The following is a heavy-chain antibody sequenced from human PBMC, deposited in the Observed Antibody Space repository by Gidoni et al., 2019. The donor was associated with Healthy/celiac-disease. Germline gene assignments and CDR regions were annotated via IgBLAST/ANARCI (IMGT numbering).Heavy chain of an antibody. D-gene: IGHD2-15*01. V-gene: IGHV4-34*01. Sequence: QVQLQQWGAGLLKPSETLSLTCAVYGGSFSGYYWRWIRQPPTKGLEWIGEINHSGSTNYNPSIKSRVTISVDTSKNQFSLKLSSVTAADTAVYYCARQTLKRRCSGGSCYKDPHYYMDVWGKGTTVTVSS. CDR1: GGSFSGYY. J-gene: IGHJ6*03. CDR3: ARQTLKRRCSGGSCYKDPHYYMDV. CDR2: INHSGST.